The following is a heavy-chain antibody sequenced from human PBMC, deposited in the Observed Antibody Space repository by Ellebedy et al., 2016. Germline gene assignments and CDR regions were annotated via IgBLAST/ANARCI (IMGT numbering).Heavy chain of an antibody. CDR2: IYYSGST. Sequence: SETLSLTCTVSGGSISSNSYYWGWIRQPPGKGLEWIGNIYYSGSTHYNPSLKSRVTISRETSKNQFSLTLSSVTAADAAVYYCAIDRLGDRGYFDYWGQGTQVTVSS. V-gene: IGHV4-39*07. CDR3: AIDRLGDRGYFDY. D-gene: IGHD3-16*01. CDR1: GGSISSNSYY. J-gene: IGHJ4*02.